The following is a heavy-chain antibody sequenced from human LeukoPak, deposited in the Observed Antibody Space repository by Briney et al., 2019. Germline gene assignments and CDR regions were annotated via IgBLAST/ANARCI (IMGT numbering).Heavy chain of an antibody. V-gene: IGHV3-21*01. CDR1: GFTFSSYS. CDR2: ISSSSSYI. CDR3: ARDRVTGLRFLELLSNDAFDI. Sequence: GGSLRLSCAASGFTFSSYSMNWVRQAPGKGLEWVSSISSSSSYIYYSDSVKGRLTISRDNAKNSLYLQMNSLRAEDTAVYYCARDRVTGLRFLELLSNDAFDIWGQGTMVTVSS. J-gene: IGHJ3*02. D-gene: IGHD3-3*01.